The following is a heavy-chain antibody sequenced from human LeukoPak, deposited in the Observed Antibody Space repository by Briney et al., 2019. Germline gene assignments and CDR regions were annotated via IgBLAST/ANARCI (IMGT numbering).Heavy chain of an antibody. CDR2: ISSRSSTI. CDR3: ARDTSVRGVMDY. J-gene: IGHJ4*02. D-gene: IGHD3-10*01. CDR1: GFTFSSYS. Sequence: PGGSLRLSCAASGFTFSSYSMIWVRQAPGKGLEWVSYISSRSSTIYYADSVKGRFTISRDNAKNSLYLQMNSLRDEDTAVYYCARDTSVRGVMDYWGQGTLVTVSS. V-gene: IGHV3-48*02.